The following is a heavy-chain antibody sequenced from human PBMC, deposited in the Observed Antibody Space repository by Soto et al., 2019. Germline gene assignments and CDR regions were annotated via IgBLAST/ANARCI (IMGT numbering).Heavy chain of an antibody. D-gene: IGHD6-19*01. CDR1: GYTFTSYG. CDR2: ISAYNDNT. V-gene: IGHV1-18*01. Sequence: ASVKVSCKASGYTFTSYGISWVRQAPGQGLEWMGWISAYNDNTNYAQKLKGRVTMTTDTSTSTANMELRSLRSDNKAVYFCARDQWLVPFDPWGQGTLVTVSS. CDR3: ARDQWLVPFDP. J-gene: IGHJ5*02.